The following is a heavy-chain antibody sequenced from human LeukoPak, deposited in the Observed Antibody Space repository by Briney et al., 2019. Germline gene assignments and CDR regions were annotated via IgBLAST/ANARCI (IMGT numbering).Heavy chain of an antibody. J-gene: IGHJ2*01. CDR2: IYYSGST. CDR3: ARDLRELGNWYFDL. D-gene: IGHD1-26*01. Sequence: SSETLSLTCTVSGGSISSYYWSWIRQPPGKGLEWIGYIYYSGSTYYNPSLKSRVTISVDTSKNQFSLKLSSVTAADTAVYYCARDLRELGNWYFDLWGRGTLVTVSS. V-gene: IGHV4-59*12. CDR1: GGSISSYY.